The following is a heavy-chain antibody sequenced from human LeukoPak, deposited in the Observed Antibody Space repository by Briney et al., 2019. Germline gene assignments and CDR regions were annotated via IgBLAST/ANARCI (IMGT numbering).Heavy chain of an antibody. J-gene: IGHJ3*02. V-gene: IGHV6-1*01. Sequence: SQTLSLTCAISGDSVSSNSVAWNWVRQSPSRGLEWLGRTYYRSKWYTDYAVSVKSRITILPDTSKNQFSLQLNSVTPEDTAVFYCTREALNAFDIWGQGTVVTVSS. CDR3: TREALNAFDI. CDR2: TYYRSKWYT. CDR1: GDSVSSNSVA.